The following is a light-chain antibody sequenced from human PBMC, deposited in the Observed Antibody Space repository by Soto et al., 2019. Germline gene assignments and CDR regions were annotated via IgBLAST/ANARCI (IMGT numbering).Light chain of an antibody. CDR1: GSDVGGHNS. J-gene: IGLJ2*01. Sequence: QSALTQPASVSGSPGQSITISCTGTGSDVGGHNSVSWYQQHPGKAPKLMIYDVSNRPSGVSNRFSGSKSGNTASLTISGLQAEDEADYYCSSYTSSSTVVFGGGTQLDRP. V-gene: IGLV2-14*01. CDR3: SSYTSSSTVV. CDR2: DVS.